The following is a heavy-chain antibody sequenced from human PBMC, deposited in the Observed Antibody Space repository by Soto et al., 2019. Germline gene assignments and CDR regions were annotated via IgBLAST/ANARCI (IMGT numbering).Heavy chain of an antibody. J-gene: IGHJ6*02. Sequence: QVQLVESGGGLVKPGGSLRLSCAASGFTFSDYSMNWVRQAPGKGLEWVSYISRSGSDIYYADSVKGRFTISRDNAKNSLFLQMNSLRAEDTAVYYCATVGYCSSTSCQTRYYYYGVDVWGQGTTVTVSS. V-gene: IGHV3-11*01. D-gene: IGHD2-2*03. CDR1: GFTFSDYS. CDR2: ISRSGSDI. CDR3: ATVGYCSSTSCQTRYYYYGVDV.